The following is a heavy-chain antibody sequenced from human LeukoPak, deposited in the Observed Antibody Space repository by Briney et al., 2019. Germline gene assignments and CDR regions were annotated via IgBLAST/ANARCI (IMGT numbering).Heavy chain of an antibody. D-gene: IGHD6-19*01. J-gene: IGHJ4*02. CDR3: AREKSGWYFDY. CDR2: IYSGGST. CDR1: GFTVSSNY. V-gene: IGHV3-66*01. Sequence: PGGSLRLSCAASGFTVSSNYMSWVRQAPGKGLEWVSVIYSGGSTYYADSVKGRFTISRDNSKNTLYLQMNSLRAEDTAVYYCAREKSGWYFDYWGQGTLVTVSS.